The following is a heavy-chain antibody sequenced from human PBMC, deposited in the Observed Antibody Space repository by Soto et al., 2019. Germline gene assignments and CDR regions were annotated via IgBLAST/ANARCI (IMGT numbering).Heavy chain of an antibody. J-gene: IGHJ6*02. D-gene: IGHD3-10*01. V-gene: IGHV1-18*01. CDR3: ARAGYDGSGSYGMDV. CDR1: GYTFNNYG. CDR2: ISDYNGNT. Sequence: QVQLVQSGSEVKKPGASVKVSCKTSGYTFNNYGISWVRQAPGQGLEWMGWISDYNGNTNYPQKFQGRVTMTTDTSTKTVYMVLTSLRPDDTAVYYCARAGYDGSGSYGMDVWGRGTTVTVSS.